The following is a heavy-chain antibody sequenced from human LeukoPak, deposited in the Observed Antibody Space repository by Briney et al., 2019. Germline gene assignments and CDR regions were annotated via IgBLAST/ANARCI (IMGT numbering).Heavy chain of an antibody. CDR1: GYTFTGYY. V-gene: IGHV1-2*02. Sequence: ASVKVSCKASGYTFTGYYMHWVRQAPGQGLEWMGWINPNSGGTNYAQKFQGRVTMTRDTSISTAYMELSRLRSDDTAVYYCAREGMAGTGYYYYYMDVWGKGTTVTVSS. J-gene: IGHJ6*03. CDR2: INPNSGGT. D-gene: IGHD6-19*01. CDR3: AREGMAGTGYYYYYMDV.